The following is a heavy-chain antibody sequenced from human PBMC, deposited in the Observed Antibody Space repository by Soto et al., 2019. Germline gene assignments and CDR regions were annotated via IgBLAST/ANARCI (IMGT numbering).Heavy chain of an antibody. D-gene: IGHD1-1*01. CDR2: MSHSGGT. J-gene: IGHJ3*02. Sequence: PSETLSLTCAVYGGFVSSGSYYWSWIRQPPGKGLEWIGEMSHSGGTHFNPSLKSRVTISVDTSKNQFSLKMSSVTAADTALYYCARVERGTATTVVDAFDIWGPGTMVNGSS. CDR3: ARVERGTATTVVDAFDI. V-gene: IGHV4-61*01. CDR1: GGFVSSGSYY.